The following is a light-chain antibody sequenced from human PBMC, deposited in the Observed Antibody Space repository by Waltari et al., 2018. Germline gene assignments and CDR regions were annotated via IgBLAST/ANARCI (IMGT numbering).Light chain of an antibody. CDR2: STS. V-gene: IGLV7-43*01. J-gene: IGLJ1*01. Sequence: QTVVTQEPSLTVSPGVTVTLTCASSTGAVTSNYYPNWFQQKPGQAPRAPIYSTSNKHSWTPARFSGSLLGGKAALTLSGVQPEDEAEYYCLLFYGGAYVFGTGTKVTVL. CDR1: TGAVTSNYY. CDR3: LLFYGGAYV.